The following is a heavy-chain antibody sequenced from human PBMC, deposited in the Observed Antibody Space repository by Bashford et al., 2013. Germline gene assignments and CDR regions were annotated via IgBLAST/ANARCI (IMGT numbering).Heavy chain of an antibody. CDR2: IYPGDSDT. J-gene: IGHJ5*02. CDR1: DTALPATG. D-gene: IGHD1-14*01. CDR3: ARQRGRTAGGFDP. Sequence: ESLKISVRVLDTALPATGSAGCARCPGKGLEWMGIIYPGDSDTRYSPSFRGQVTISADKSISTAYLQWSSLKASDTAVYYCARQRGRTAGGFDPWGQGTQVTVSS. V-gene: IGHV5-51*01.